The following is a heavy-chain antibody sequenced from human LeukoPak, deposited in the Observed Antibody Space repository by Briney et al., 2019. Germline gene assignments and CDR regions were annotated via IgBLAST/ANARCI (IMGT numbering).Heavy chain of an antibody. V-gene: IGHV3-21*01. D-gene: IGHD2-15*01. Sequence: GGSLRLSCAASGFTFSMYSMTWVRQAPGKGLEWVSSISSSSSYIYYRDSVKARFTISRDNAESSLYLQMNSLRAEDTAVYYCAKGVGIYYYYGMDVWGQGTTVTVSS. CDR1: GFTFSMYS. CDR3: AKGVGIYYYYGMDV. J-gene: IGHJ6*02. CDR2: ISSSSSYI.